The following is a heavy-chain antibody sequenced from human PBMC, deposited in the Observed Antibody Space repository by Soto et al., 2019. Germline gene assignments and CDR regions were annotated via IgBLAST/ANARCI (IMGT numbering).Heavy chain of an antibody. CDR3: ARSGYGYCSSTSCSQFDY. Sequence: SETLSLTCTVSGGSISSYYWSWIRQPPGKGLEWIGYIYYSGSTNYNPSLKSRVTISVDTSKNQFSLKLSSVTAADTAVYYCARSGYGYCSSTSCSQFDYWGQGTLVTVSS. D-gene: IGHD2-2*03. J-gene: IGHJ4*02. CDR1: GGSISSYY. V-gene: IGHV4-59*08. CDR2: IYYSGST.